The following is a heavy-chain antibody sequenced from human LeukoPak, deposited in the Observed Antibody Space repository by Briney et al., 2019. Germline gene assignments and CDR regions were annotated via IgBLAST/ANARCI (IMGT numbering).Heavy chain of an antibody. V-gene: IGHV3-30*18. J-gene: IGHJ6*03. Sequence: GGSLRLSCAASGFTFSGYGMHWVRQSPGKGLEWVAVISYDGSNKYYADSVKARFTISRDNNKQMLNLQMNSLTAEDTAVYYCAKPPGRWDAYYYMDVWGKGTTVTVSS. D-gene: IGHD1-26*01. CDR3: AKPPGRWDAYYYMDV. CDR2: ISYDGSNK. CDR1: GFTFSGYG.